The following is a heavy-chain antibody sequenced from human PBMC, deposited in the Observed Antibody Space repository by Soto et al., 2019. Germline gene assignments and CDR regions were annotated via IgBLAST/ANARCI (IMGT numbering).Heavy chain of an antibody. CDR2: IYHSGST. Sequence: QVQLQESGPGLVKPSGTLSLTCAVSGGSISSSNWWSWVRQPPGKGLEWIGEIYHSGSTNYNPSRMDRVTISVDRAKNQFSLKLSSVTAAHTAVYYCSSSDGPFYFDCWGQGTLVAVSS. CDR1: GGSISSSNW. CDR3: SSSDGPFYFDC. J-gene: IGHJ4*02. V-gene: IGHV4-4*02.